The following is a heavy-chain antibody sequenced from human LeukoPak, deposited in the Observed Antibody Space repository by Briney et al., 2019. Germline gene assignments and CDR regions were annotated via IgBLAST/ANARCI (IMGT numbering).Heavy chain of an antibody. D-gene: IGHD2-15*01. CDR3: AHSQVVAARNWFDP. V-gene: IGHV2-5*01. CDR2: IYWNDDK. J-gene: IGHJ5*02. Sequence: SGPTLVKPTQTLTLTFTFSGFSLSTSRVGVGWIRQPPGKALEWLALIYWNDDKRYSPSLKSRLTITKDTSKNQVVLTMTNMDPVDTATYYCAHSQVVAARNWFDPWGQGSLVTVSS. CDR1: GFSLSTSRVG.